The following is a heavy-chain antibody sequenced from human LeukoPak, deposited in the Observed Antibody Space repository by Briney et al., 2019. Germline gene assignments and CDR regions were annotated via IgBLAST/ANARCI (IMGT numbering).Heavy chain of an antibody. J-gene: IGHJ4*02. CDR2: MSGSGSKI. V-gene: IGHV3-11*01. Sequence: GGSLRLSCAASGFTFSDYFVSWVRQAPGKGLEWVSYMSGSGSKILYEDSMKGRFTISRENAKNSLYLQMSSLRDEDTAVYYCARVSRGNSGCFDHWGQGTLVTVSS. D-gene: IGHD2-15*01. CDR1: GFTFSDYF. CDR3: ARVSRGNSGCFDH.